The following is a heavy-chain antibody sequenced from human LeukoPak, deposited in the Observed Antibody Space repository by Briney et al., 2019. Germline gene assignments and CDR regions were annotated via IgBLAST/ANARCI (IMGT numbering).Heavy chain of an antibody. Sequence: GGSLRLSCAASGFTFSSHWMSWLCQAPGKGLEWVANINQDGREKSYVDSVKVRFTISRNNAKNSLFLQMNSLRAEDTAGYYCARVSSLITVAGTFDYWGQGTLVTVSS. V-gene: IGHV3-7*01. CDR2: INQDGREK. CDR3: ARVSSLITVAGTFDY. CDR1: GFTFSSHW. J-gene: IGHJ4*02. D-gene: IGHD6-19*01.